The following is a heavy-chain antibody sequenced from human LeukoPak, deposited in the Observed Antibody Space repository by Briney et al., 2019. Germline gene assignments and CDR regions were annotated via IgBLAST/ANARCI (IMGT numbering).Heavy chain of an antibody. Sequence: GGTLRLSCAASGFTFSSYDMSWVGQAPGKGPEWVSTISGSGGSTYYADSVKGRFTISRDNSKNTLYLQMNSLRAEDTAVYHCAKDLRLRYFTYWGQGTLVTVSS. CDR1: GFTFSSYD. D-gene: IGHD3-9*01. CDR3: AKDLRLRYFTY. J-gene: IGHJ4*02. CDR2: ISGSGGST. V-gene: IGHV3-23*01.